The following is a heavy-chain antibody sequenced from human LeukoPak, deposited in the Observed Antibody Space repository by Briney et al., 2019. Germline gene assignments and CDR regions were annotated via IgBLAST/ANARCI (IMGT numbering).Heavy chain of an antibody. D-gene: IGHD3-10*01. J-gene: IGHJ5*02. CDR3: ARDEGRGNWFDP. V-gene: IGHV4-59*01. CDR2: IYYSGGT. CDR1: GGSISSYY. Sequence: NPSETLSLTCTVSGGSISSYYWSWIRQPPGKGLEWIGYIYYSGGTNYNPSLKSRVTISVDTSKNQFSLKLSSVTAADTAVYYCARDEGRGNWFDPWGQGTLVTVSS.